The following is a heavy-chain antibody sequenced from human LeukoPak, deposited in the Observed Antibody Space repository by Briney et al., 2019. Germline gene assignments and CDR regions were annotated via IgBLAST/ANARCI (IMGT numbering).Heavy chain of an antibody. CDR3: ARDSSGYPRDASDY. V-gene: IGHV1-18*01. J-gene: IGHJ4*02. CDR2: ISAYSGNT. D-gene: IGHD3-22*01. CDR1: GYTFTNYG. Sequence: GASVKVSCKASGYTFTNYGINWVRQAPGQGLERMGWISAYSGNTNYVQKLQGRVTMTTDTYTSTAYLELRSLRSDDTAVYYCARDSSGYPRDASDYWGQGTLVTVSS.